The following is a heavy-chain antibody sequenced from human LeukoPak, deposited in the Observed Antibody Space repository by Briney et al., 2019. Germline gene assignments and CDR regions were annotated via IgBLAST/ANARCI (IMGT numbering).Heavy chain of an antibody. V-gene: IGHV3-23*01. D-gene: IGHD6-19*01. Sequence: GGSLRLSCAASGFTFSSYGMSWVRQAPGKGLEWVSAISGSGGSTYYADSVKGRFTISRDNSKNTLYLQMNSLKTEDTAVYYCTTGCSGWYSYYYYYMDVWGKGTTVTISS. CDR3: TTGCSGWYSYYYYYMDV. J-gene: IGHJ6*03. CDR2: ISGSGGST. CDR1: GFTFSSYG.